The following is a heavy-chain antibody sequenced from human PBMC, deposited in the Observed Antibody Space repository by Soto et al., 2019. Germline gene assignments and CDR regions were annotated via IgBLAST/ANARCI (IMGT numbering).Heavy chain of an antibody. CDR3: ARAREERITIFGVVFSAGSPDY. V-gene: IGHV1-8*01. CDR2: MNPNSGNT. CDR1: GYTFTSYD. J-gene: IGHJ4*02. D-gene: IGHD3-3*01. Sequence: ASVKVSCKASGYTFTSYDINWVRQATGQGLEWMGWMNPNSGNTGYAQKFQGRVTMTRNTSISTAYMELSSLRSEDTAVYYCARAREERITIFGVVFSAGSPDYWGQGTLVTVSS.